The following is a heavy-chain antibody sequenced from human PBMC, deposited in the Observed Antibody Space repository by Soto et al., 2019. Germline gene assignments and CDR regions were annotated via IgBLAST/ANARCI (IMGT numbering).Heavy chain of an antibody. CDR3: AKRSPYYFDY. CDR1: GFTFSTYA. J-gene: IGHJ4*02. Sequence: EVQLLESGGILVQPGGSLRLSCAASGFTFSTYAMSWVRQAPGKGLEWVSTISSTVGSTYYADYVKGRFSISRDNSKNTVFLQMNSLRGEDTAVYYCAKRSPYYFDYWGQGTLVTVSS. V-gene: IGHV3-23*01. CDR2: ISSTVGST.